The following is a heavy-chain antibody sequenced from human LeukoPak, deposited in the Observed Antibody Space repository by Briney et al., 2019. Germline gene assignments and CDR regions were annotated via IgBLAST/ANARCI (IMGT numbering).Heavy chain of an antibody. CDR1: GGTFSRYA. V-gene: IGHV1-69*04. D-gene: IGHD3-10*01. CDR2: IIPIFGIA. Sequence: SVKVSCKASGGTFSRYAISWVRQAPGQGLEWMGRIIPIFGIANYAQKFQGRVTITADKSTSTAYMELSSLRSEDTAVYYCASGFPGSQAFDIWGQGTMVTVSS. CDR3: ASGFPGSQAFDI. J-gene: IGHJ3*02.